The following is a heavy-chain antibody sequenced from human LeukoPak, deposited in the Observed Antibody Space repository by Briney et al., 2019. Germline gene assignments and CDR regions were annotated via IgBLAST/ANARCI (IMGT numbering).Heavy chain of an antibody. V-gene: IGHV3-49*03. J-gene: IGHJ4*02. CDR3: TRNTVTVHFDY. CDR1: GFTFDDYA. D-gene: IGHD4-17*01. CDR2: IRSKAFGGTP. Sequence: GRSLRLSCSASGFTFDDYAVSWFRQAPGKGLEWVGFIRSKAFGGTPEYAASVRGRFTISRDDSKSIAYLHMNSLKTEDTAVYYCTRNTVTVHFDYWSQGTLVTVSS.